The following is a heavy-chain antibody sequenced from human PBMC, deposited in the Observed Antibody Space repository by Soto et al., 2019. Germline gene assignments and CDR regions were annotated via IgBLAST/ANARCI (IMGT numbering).Heavy chain of an antibody. CDR3: ARGGLTYWFDP. V-gene: IGHV3-53*01. D-gene: IGHD1-20*01. CDR2: IYTGGST. CDR1: GFTVSSNF. J-gene: IGHJ5*02. Sequence: QVVESGGGLIQPGGSLRLSCAASGFTVSSNFMTWVRQAPGKGLEWVSVIYTGGSTYYTDSVKGRFTISRDNFKNTVYLHMNSLRAEDTALYYCARGGLTYWFDPWGQGTLVTVSS.